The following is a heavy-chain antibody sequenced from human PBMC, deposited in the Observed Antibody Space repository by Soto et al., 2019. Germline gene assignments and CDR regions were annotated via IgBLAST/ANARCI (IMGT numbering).Heavy chain of an antibody. D-gene: IGHD2-21*02. Sequence: ETLSLTCTVSGGSISSYYWSWIRQPPGKGLEWIGYIYYSGSTNYNPSLKSRVTISVDTSKNQFSLKLSSVTAADTAVYYCARDSTPYCGGDCYSSGGYYGMDVWGQGTTVTVSS. CDR1: GGSISSYY. J-gene: IGHJ6*02. CDR3: ARDSTPYCGGDCYSSGGYYGMDV. V-gene: IGHV4-59*01. CDR2: IYYSGST.